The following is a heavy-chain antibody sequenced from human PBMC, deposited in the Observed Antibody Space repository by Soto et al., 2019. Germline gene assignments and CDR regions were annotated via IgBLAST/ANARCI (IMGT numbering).Heavy chain of an antibody. D-gene: IGHD1-26*01. J-gene: IGHJ4*02. Sequence: PSETLSLTCSVSGVSISCYYWTWIRLPPGKGLEWIGHVYYSGSTDYNPSLKSRVSISVDTSKNQFSLNLSSVTAADTAVYYCARGTSGSPRSNLDYWGQGTLVTVSS. V-gene: IGHV4-59*01. CDR3: ARGTSGSPRSNLDY. CDR2: VYYSGST. CDR1: GVSISCYY.